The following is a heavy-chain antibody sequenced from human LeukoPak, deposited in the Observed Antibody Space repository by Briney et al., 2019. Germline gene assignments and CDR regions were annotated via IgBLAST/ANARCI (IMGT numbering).Heavy chain of an antibody. CDR1: GFTFSRFW. V-gene: IGHV3-74*01. Sequence: GGSLRLSCAASGFTFSRFWMHWVRQAPGKGLVWVARASSDGSSTVYADSVKGRFTISRDNVKKTLYLQMKNLRAEDTAIYYCARDSDAGFDHWGQGNLVTVSS. CDR3: ARDSDAGFDH. J-gene: IGHJ4*02. CDR2: ASSDGSST.